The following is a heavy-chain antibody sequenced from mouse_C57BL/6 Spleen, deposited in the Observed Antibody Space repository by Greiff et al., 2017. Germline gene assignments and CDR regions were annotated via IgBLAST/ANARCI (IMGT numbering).Heavy chain of an antibody. D-gene: IGHD3-2*02. Sequence: VMLVESGPGLVAPSQSLSITCTVSGFPLTSYGVDWVRQSPGKGLEWLGVIWGVGSTNYNSARKSRLSISKDNSKSQVFLKMNSLHTDDTAMYYCASRTAQALGYWGQGTLVTVSA. CDR1: GFPLTSYG. CDR2: IWGVGST. CDR3: ASRTAQALGY. J-gene: IGHJ3*01. V-gene: IGHV2-6*01.